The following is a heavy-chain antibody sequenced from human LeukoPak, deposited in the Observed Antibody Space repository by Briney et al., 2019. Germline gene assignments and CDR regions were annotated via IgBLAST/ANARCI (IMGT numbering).Heavy chain of an antibody. D-gene: IGHD6-19*01. CDR3: ARHHEPSGPAYYYYMDV. V-gene: IGHV4-4*07. Sequence: SETLSLTYTVSGGSISSYYWSWIRQPAGKGLEWIGRIYTSGSTNYNPSLKSRVTMSVDTSKNQFSLKLSSVTAADTAVYYCARHHEPSGPAYYYYMDVWGKGTTVTVSS. CDR1: GGSISSYY. J-gene: IGHJ6*03. CDR2: IYTSGST.